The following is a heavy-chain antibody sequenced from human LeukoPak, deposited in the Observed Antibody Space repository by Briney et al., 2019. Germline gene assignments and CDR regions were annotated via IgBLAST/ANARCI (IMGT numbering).Heavy chain of an antibody. CDR1: GFTFSSYS. CDR3: ASEGIAAEYFQH. CDR2: ISSSSSYI. J-gene: IGHJ1*01. D-gene: IGHD6-13*01. Sequence: PGGSLRLSCAASGFTFSSYSMNWVRQAPGKGLEWDSSISSSSSYIYYADSVKGRFTISRDNAKNSLYLQTNSLRAEDTAVYYCASEGIAAEYFQHWGQGTLVTVSS. V-gene: IGHV3-21*01.